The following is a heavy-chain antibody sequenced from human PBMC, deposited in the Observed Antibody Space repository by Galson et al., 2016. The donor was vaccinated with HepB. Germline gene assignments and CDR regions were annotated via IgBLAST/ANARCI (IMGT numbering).Heavy chain of an antibody. D-gene: IGHD2-21*02. V-gene: IGHV3-21*04. J-gene: IGHJ4*02. CDR3: ARDRAVTPRLGCPLY. CDR2: ISSSSNYI. CDR1: GFIFSSYS. Sequence: SLRLSCAASGFIFSSYSMHWVRQAPGKGLEWISSISSSSNYIDYADSVRGRFTISRDNAKNLLYLHMNSLRPEDTAIYYCARDRAVTPRLGCPLYWGQGILVTVSS.